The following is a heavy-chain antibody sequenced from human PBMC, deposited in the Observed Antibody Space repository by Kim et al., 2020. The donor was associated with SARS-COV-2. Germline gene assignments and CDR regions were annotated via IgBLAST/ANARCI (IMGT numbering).Heavy chain of an antibody. V-gene: IGHV3-33*01. Sequence: GGSLRLSCAASGFTFSSYGMHWVRQAPGKGLEWVAVIWYDGSNKYYADSVKGRFTISRDNSKNTLYLQMNSLRAEDTAVYYCARDRSLRRDGYNNYYYYGMDVWGQGTTVTVSS. J-gene: IGHJ6*02. CDR3: ARDRSLRRDGYNNYYYYGMDV. CDR2: IWYDGSNK. CDR1: GFTFSSYG. D-gene: IGHD5-12*01.